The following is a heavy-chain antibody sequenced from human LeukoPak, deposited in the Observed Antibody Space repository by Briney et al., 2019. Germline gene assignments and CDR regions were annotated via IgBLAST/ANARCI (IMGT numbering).Heavy chain of an antibody. CDR2: ISGSGGST. CDR1: GFTFSSYA. CDR3: AKQSAGSAAWYSLHYDL. Sequence: PGGSLRLSCAASGFTFSSYAMSWVRQAPGKGLEWVSAISGSGGSTYYADSVKGRFTISRDNSKDTLYLQMNGLRAEDTAVYFCAKQSAGSAAWYSLHYDLWGQGTLVTVSS. J-gene: IGHJ4*02. V-gene: IGHV3-23*01. D-gene: IGHD3-22*01.